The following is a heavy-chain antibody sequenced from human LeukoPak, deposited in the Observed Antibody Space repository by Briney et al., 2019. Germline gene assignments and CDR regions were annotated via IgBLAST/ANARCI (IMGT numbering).Heavy chain of an antibody. Sequence: GASVKVSCKASGTTFSRSAISWVRQAPGQGLEWIGGVIPILGTTNYAQKFQDRVSITTDESTSTAYTEVSSLRSVDTAVYFCARDDGSATLGFDSWGQGTLVTVSS. CDR3: ARDDGSATLGFDS. V-gene: IGHV1-69*05. D-gene: IGHD1-26*01. CDR1: GTTFSRSA. CDR2: VIPILGTT. J-gene: IGHJ4*02.